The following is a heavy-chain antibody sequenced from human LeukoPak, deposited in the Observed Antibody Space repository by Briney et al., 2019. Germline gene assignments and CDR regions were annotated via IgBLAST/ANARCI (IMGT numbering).Heavy chain of an antibody. J-gene: IGHJ3*02. CDR3: ARALVTTSSPFDI. CDR2: IYYSGGT. V-gene: IGHV4-59*01. Sequence: PSETLSLTCTASGCSFSSYYWSWIRQPPGKGLEWIGYIYYSGGTNYNPALKSRVTISVNTSKNQVSLKLSSVTAADKAVEYCARALVTTSSPFDIWGQGTMVTVSS. CDR1: GCSFSSYY. D-gene: IGHD4-17*01.